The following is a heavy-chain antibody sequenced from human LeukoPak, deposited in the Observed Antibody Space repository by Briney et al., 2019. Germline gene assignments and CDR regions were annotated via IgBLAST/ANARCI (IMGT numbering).Heavy chain of an antibody. Sequence: SQTLSLTCTVSGDSISRSSYFWAWIRQPPGKGLEWIGSVYSSGSTYYNPSLRSQITISVDTSKNQFSLKLTSVAAADTAMYYCTRDMEYPGAGFDYWGQGIPVTVSS. V-gene: IGHV4-39*07. CDR3: TRDMEYPGAGFDY. CDR1: GDSISRSSYF. D-gene: IGHD3-3*01. CDR2: VYSSGST. J-gene: IGHJ4*02.